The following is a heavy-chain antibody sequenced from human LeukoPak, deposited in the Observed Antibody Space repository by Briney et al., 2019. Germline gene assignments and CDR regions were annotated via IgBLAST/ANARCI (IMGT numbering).Heavy chain of an antibody. Sequence: SETLSLTCAVYGGSFSGYYWSWIRQPPGKGLEWIGEINNSGSTNYNPSLKSRVTISVDTSKNQFSLKLSSVTAADTAVYYCARASNHPRVNYYYYYMDVWGKGTTVTVSS. CDR2: INNSGST. J-gene: IGHJ6*03. D-gene: IGHD1-14*01. CDR1: GGSFSGYY. CDR3: ARASNHPRVNYYYYYMDV. V-gene: IGHV4-34*01.